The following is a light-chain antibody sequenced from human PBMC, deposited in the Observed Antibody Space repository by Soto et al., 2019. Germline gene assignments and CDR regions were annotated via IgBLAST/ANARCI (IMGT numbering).Light chain of an antibody. CDR1: QSISSY. V-gene: IGKV1-9*01. J-gene: IGKJ5*01. CDR3: QQLNSYPFIT. CDR2: AAS. Sequence: DIQMTQSPSSLSASVGDRVTITCRASQSISSYLNWYQQKPGKAPKLLIYAASSLQSGVPSRFSGSGSGTEFTLTISSLQPEDFATYYCQQLNSYPFITFGQGTRLEIK.